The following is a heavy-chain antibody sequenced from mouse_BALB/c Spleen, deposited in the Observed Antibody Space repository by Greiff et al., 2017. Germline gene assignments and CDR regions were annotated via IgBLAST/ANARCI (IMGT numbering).Heavy chain of an antibody. CDR2: IYPGSGST. D-gene: IGHD3-1*01. V-gene: IGHV1S22*01. CDR3: TRGALHYAMDY. CDR1: GYTFTSYW. J-gene: IGHJ4*01. Sequence: LQQPGSELVRPGASVMLSCKASGYTFTSYWMHWVKQRHGQGLEWIGNIYPGSGSTNYDEKFKSKGTLTVDTSSSTAYMHLSSLTSEDSAVYYCTRGALHYAMDYWGQGTSVTVSS.